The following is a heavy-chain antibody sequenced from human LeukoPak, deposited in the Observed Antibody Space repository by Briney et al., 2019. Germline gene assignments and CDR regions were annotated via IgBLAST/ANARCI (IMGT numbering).Heavy chain of an antibody. Sequence: PGGSLRLSCAASGFTFDDYGMHWVRQAPGKGLEWVAFIRYDGSNKYYADSVKGRFTISRDNSKNTLYLQMNSLRAEDTAVYYCAKDPDTDPTYTDYWGQGTLVTVSS. V-gene: IGHV3-30*02. CDR2: IRYDGSNK. CDR3: AKDPDTDPTYTDY. J-gene: IGHJ4*02. CDR1: GFTFDDYG. D-gene: IGHD4-11*01.